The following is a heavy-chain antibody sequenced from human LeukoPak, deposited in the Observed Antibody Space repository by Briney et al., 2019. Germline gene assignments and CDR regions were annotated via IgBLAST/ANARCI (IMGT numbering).Heavy chain of an antibody. J-gene: IGHJ5*02. CDR1: GGTISSSNYY. V-gene: IGHV4-39*07. CDR3: ARDGLAATATLGGWFDP. CDR2: INHSGST. D-gene: IGHD6-13*01. Sequence: PSETLSLTCTVSGGTISSSNYYWSWIRQPPGKGLEWIGEINHSGSTNYNPSLKSRVTISVDTSKNQFSLKLSSVTAADTAVYYCARDGLAATATLGGWFDPWGQGTLVTVSS.